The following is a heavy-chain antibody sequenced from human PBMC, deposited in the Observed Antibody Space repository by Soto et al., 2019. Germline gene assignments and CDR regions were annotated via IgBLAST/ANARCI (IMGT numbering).Heavy chain of an antibody. CDR2: ISGSGGST. J-gene: IGHJ6*03. Sequence: GGSLRLSCAASGFTFSSYAMSWVRQAPGKGLEWVSAISGSGGSTYYADSVKGRFTISRDNSKNTLYLQMNSLRAEDTAVYYCAKMGLEFGELLQYYYYMDVWGKGTTVTVSS. V-gene: IGHV3-23*01. CDR3: AKMGLEFGELLQYYYYMDV. CDR1: GFTFSSYA. D-gene: IGHD3-10*01.